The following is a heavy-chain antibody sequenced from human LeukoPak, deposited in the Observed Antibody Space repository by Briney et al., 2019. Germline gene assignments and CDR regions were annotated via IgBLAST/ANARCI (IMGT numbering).Heavy chain of an antibody. CDR3: ARGEGYYYGMDV. Sequence: SQTLSLTCTVSGGSISSGDYYWSWIRQPPGKGLEGIGYIYYSGSTYYNPSLKSRVTISVDTSKNQFSLKLSSVTAADTAVYYCARGEGYYYGMDVWGQGTTVTVSS. D-gene: IGHD1-26*01. CDR1: GGSISSGDYY. CDR2: IYYSGST. V-gene: IGHV4-30-4*08. J-gene: IGHJ6*02.